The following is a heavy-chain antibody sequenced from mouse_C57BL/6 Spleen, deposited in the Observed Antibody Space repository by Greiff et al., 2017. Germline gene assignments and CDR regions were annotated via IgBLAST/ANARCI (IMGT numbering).Heavy chain of an antibody. CDR1: GYTFTDYY. V-gene: IGHV1-26*01. Sequence: EVQLQQSGPELVKPGASVKISCKASGYTFTDYYMTWVKQSQGKSLEWIGDINPNNGGTSYNQKFKGKATLTVDKSSSTAYIELRSLTSEDSAVYYCARSDGNYFAYWGQGTLVTVSA. CDR3: ARSDGNYFAY. D-gene: IGHD2-1*01. J-gene: IGHJ3*01. CDR2: INPNNGGT.